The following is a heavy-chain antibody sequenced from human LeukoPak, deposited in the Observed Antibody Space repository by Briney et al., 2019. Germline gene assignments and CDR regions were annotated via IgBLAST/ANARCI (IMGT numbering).Heavy chain of an antibody. J-gene: IGHJ6*04. V-gene: IGHV4-38-2*02. CDR1: GYSISSGYY. CDR3: ARDGGYYGSGSYYYYYGMDV. Sequence: SETLSLTCAVSGYSISSGYYWGWIRQPPGKGLEWIGSIYHSGSTYYNPSLKSRVTISVDTSKNQFSLKLSSVTAAATAVYYCARDGGYYGSGSYYYYYGMDVWGKGTAVTVSS. CDR2: IYHSGST. D-gene: IGHD3-10*01.